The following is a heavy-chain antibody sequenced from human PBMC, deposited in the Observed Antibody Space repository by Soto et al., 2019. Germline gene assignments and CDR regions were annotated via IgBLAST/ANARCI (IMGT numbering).Heavy chain of an antibody. J-gene: IGHJ5*02. D-gene: IGHD3-22*01. CDR2: IYYSGST. V-gene: IGHV4-31*03. CDR3: ARESKCDTSGYPTWFAP. Sequence: QVQLQESGPGLVKPSQTLSLTCTVSVASISSGGYYWSWIRQHPGEGLEWIGYIYYSGSTSYNPSFNSRLTMSVDTSKNQFSLKLSPVTDADTAVYYCARESKCDTSGYPTWFAPWGQGTLVTVSS. CDR1: VASISSGGYY.